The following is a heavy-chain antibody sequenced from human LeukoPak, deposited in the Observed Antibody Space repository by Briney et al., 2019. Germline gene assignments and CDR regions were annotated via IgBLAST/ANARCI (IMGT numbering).Heavy chain of an antibody. D-gene: IGHD3-22*01. J-gene: IGHJ4*02. CDR2: IYYSGST. CDR1: GGSISSYY. CDR3: VRFKTYYYDSSGYFDY. V-gene: IGHV4-59*01. Sequence: PSETLSLTCTVSGGSISSYYWSWIRQPPGKGLEWIGYIYYSGSTNYNPSLKSRVTISVDTSKNQFSLKLSSVTAADTAVYYCVRFKTYYYDSSGYFDYWGQGTLVTVSS.